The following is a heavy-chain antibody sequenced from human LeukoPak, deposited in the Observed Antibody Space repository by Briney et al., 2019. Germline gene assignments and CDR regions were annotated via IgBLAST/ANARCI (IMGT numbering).Heavy chain of an antibody. V-gene: IGHV4-59*01. D-gene: IGHD3-22*01. CDR1: GGSFSGYY. CDR3: ARRRGDYYDSSGLDY. J-gene: IGHJ4*02. CDR2: IYYSGST. Sequence: SETLSLTCAVYGGSFSGYYWSWIRQPPGKGLEWIGYIYYSGSTNYNPSLKSRVTISVDTSKNQFSLKLSSVTAADTAVYYCARRRGDYYDSSGLDYWGQGTLVTVSS.